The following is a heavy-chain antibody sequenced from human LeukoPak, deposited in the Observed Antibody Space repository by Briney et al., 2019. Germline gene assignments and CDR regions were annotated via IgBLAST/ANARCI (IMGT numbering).Heavy chain of an antibody. CDR3: ASIWSPNYYDSSGYQLGLGY. V-gene: IGHV3-21*01. J-gene: IGHJ4*02. Sequence: GGSLRLSCAASGFTFSNYSMNWVRQAPGKGLEWVSSISSSSSYIYYADSVKGRFTISRDNAKNSLYLQMNSLRAEDTAVYYCASIWSPNYYDSSGYQLGLGYWGQGTLVTVSS. CDR2: ISSSSSYI. CDR1: GFTFSNYS. D-gene: IGHD3-22*01.